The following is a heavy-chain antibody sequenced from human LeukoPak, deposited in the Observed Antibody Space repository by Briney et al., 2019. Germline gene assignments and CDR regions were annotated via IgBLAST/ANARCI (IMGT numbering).Heavy chain of an antibody. Sequence: SVKVSCKASGGTLSSYAISWVRQAPGQGLEWMGRIIPIFGTANYAQKFQGRVTITADKSTSTAYMELSSLRSEDTAVYYCARDSGYYDSSGPLDYWGQGTLVTISS. CDR2: IIPIFGTA. J-gene: IGHJ4*02. CDR3: ARDSGYYDSSGPLDY. D-gene: IGHD3-22*01. CDR1: GGTLSSYA. V-gene: IGHV1-69*06.